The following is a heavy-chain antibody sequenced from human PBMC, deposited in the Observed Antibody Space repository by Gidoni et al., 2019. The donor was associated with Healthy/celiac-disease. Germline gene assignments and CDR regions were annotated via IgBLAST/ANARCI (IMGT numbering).Heavy chain of an antibody. J-gene: IGHJ4*02. CDR1: GYTFTSSY. D-gene: IGHD3-9*01. CDR3: ARGVYDILTGYYLDYFDY. CDR2: INPSGGST. Sequence: VQLVQSGAEVKKPGASVKVSCTASGYTFTSSYITWVRQAHGQGLEWMGIINPSGGSTSYAQKFQGRVTMTRDTSTSTVYMELSSLRSEDTAVYYCARGVYDILTGYYLDYFDYWGQGTLVTVSS. V-gene: IGHV1-46*01.